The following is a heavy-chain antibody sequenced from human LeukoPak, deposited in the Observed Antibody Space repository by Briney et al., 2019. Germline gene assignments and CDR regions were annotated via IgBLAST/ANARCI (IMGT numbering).Heavy chain of an antibody. Sequence: SQTLSLTCTVSGGSISSGSYYWSWIRQPAGKGLEWIGRIYTSGSTNYNPSLKSRVTTSVDTSKNQFSLKLSSVTAADTAVYYCARIGYYGSGSFAYYYYMDVWGKGTTVTVSS. CDR1: GGSISSGSYY. V-gene: IGHV4-61*02. D-gene: IGHD3-10*01. CDR2: IYTSGST. CDR3: ARIGYYGSGSFAYYYYMDV. J-gene: IGHJ6*03.